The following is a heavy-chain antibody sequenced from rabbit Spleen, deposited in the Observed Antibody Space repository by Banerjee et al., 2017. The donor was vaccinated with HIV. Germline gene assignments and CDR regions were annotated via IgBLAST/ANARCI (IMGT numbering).Heavy chain of an antibody. V-gene: IGHV1S45*01. Sequence: QEQLEESGGDLVKPVASLTLTCKASGFSFSNNYYMCWVRQAPGKGLEWIACIEGGSSGSTYYASWAKGRFTISKTSSTTVTLQMTSLTAADTATYFCARDLTDVIGWNFGWWGPGTLVTVS. CDR2: IEGGSSGST. CDR1: GFSFSNNYY. J-gene: IGHJ4*01. CDR3: ARDLTDVIGWNFGW. D-gene: IGHD1-1*01.